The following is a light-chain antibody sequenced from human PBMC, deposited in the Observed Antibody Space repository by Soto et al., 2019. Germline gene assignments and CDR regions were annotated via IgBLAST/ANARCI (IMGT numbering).Light chain of an antibody. CDR1: HDIRND. CDR2: EAS. V-gene: IGKV1-33*01. J-gene: IGKJ4*01. CDR3: QQYDNLPLT. Sequence: NELTQSPSSLSASVGDRVTITCQASHDIRNDLNWYQQKSGKAPKFLIHEASTLEAGVPSRFSGSGSGTDFTFTISGLQPEDAATYYCQQYDNLPLTFGGGTEVEI.